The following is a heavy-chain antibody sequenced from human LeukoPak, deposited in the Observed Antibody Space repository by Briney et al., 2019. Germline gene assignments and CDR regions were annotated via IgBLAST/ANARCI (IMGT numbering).Heavy chain of an antibody. V-gene: IGHV4-59*01. CDR2: IYYSGST. D-gene: IGHD4-23*01. CDR3: ARVVTQASDAFDI. Sequence: SETLSLTCTVSGGSISSYYWSWIRQPPGKGLEWIGYIYYSGSTNYNPSLKSRVAISVDTSKNQFSLKLSSVTAADTAVYYCARVVTQASDAFDIWGQGTMVTVSS. J-gene: IGHJ3*02. CDR1: GGSISSYY.